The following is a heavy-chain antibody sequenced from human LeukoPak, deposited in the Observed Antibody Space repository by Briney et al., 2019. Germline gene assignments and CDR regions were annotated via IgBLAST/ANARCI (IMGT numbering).Heavy chain of an antibody. CDR1: GGAISSYY. CDR3: AKERTSAGTFLGTDY. V-gene: IGHV4-59*12. D-gene: IGHD6-13*01. CDR2: IYSSGTT. Sequence: PSETLSLTCTVSGGAISSYYWSWIRQPPGKGLEWIGYIYSSGTTTYNPSLKSRVTMSVDTSKTQFSLKLSSVTAADTAMYYCAKERTSAGTFLGTDYWGQGTLVTVSS. J-gene: IGHJ4*02.